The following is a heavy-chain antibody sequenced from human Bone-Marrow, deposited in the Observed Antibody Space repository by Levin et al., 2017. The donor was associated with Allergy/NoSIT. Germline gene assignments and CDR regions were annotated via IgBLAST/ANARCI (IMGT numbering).Heavy chain of an antibody. CDR3: ARDTYYDFWSGYYSSYYYYYYGMDV. Sequence: LSLTCAASGFTFSSYSMNWVRQAPGKGLEWVSYISSSSSTIYYADSVKGRFTISRDNAKNSLYLQMNSLRAEDTAVYYCARDTYYDFWSGYYSSYYYYYYGMDVWGQGTTVTVSS. V-gene: IGHV3-48*01. CDR1: GFTFSSYS. J-gene: IGHJ6*02. CDR2: ISSSSSTI. D-gene: IGHD3-3*01.